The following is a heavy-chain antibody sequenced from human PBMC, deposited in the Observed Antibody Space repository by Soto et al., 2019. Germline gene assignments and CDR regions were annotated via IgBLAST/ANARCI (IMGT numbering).Heavy chain of an antibody. Sequence: ETLSPTGSVSGDSINNNYYWGWIRKPPGKGLEWIASIYNSVSTHYNPSLRSRVTISIDTSKNQFSLKMSSVTAADTAVYYRARNSSGWSFDSWGQGTRVSVSS. CDR3: ARNSSGWSFDS. D-gene: IGHD6-19*01. J-gene: IGHJ4*02. CDR1: GDSINNNYY. CDR2: IYNSVST. V-gene: IGHV4-38-2*01.